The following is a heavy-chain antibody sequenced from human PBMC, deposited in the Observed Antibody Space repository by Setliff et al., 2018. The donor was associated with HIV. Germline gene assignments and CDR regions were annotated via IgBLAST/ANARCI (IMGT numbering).Heavy chain of an antibody. CDR2: INPNSGGT. V-gene: IGHV1-2*06. CDR3: ARGTRVGANDAFDI. D-gene: IGHD1-26*01. J-gene: IGHJ3*02. Sequence: GVSVKVSCKASGYTFTGYYIHWVRQAPGQGLEWMGRINPNSGGTKYAQMCQGRVTMTRDTSISKAYMELSRLRPDDTAVYYCARGTRVGANDAFDIWGQGTMVTVSS. CDR1: GYTFTGYY.